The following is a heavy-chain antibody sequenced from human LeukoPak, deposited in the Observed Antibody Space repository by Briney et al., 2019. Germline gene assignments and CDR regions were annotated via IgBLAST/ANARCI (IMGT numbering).Heavy chain of an antibody. Sequence: SETLSLTCAVYGGSFSGYYWSWIRQPPGKGLEWIGEINHSGSTNYNPSLKSRVTISVDTSKNQFSLKLSSVTAADTAVYYCARVPTIFGVVIIPTNTGFDPWGQGTLITVSS. J-gene: IGHJ5*02. D-gene: IGHD3-3*01. CDR1: GGSFSGYY. CDR2: INHSGST. V-gene: IGHV4-34*01. CDR3: ARVPTIFGVVIIPTNTGFDP.